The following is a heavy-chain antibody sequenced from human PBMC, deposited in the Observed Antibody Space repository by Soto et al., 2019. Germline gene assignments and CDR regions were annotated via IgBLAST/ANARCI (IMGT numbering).Heavy chain of an antibody. CDR3: ARENKITIFGVVINWFDP. D-gene: IGHD3-3*01. J-gene: IGHJ5*02. Sequence: ASVKVSCKASGYTFTSYYMHWVRQAPGQGLEWMGIINPSGGSTSYAQKFQGRVTMTRDTSTSTVYMELSSLRSEDTAVYYCARENKITIFGVVINWFDPWGKGTLVTVSS. CDR1: GYTFTSYY. CDR2: INPSGGST. V-gene: IGHV1-46*01.